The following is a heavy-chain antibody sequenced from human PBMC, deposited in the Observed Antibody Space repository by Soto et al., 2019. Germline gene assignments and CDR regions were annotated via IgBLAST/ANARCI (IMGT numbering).Heavy chain of an antibody. J-gene: IGHJ1*01. Sequence: QVQQLESGPGLVKPWDTLSLTCTVSGAYVSDFSWSWIRQPAGKGLEWIGRITVNGITQYTPPFSSRVTMSMDKSRKQSPLNLQSATAADKAIYYCARERGEKWPYQAHWGQGTLVTVSS. CDR2: ITVNGIT. CDR1: GAYVSDFS. D-gene: IGHD2-2*01. CDR3: ARERGEKWPYQAH. V-gene: IGHV4-4*07.